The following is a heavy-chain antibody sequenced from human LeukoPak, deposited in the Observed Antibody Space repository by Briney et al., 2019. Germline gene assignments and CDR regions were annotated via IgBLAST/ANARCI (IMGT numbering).Heavy chain of an antibody. V-gene: IGHV4-39*01. CDR2: IYYSGST. D-gene: IGHD3-10*01. CDR3: ARLCSYGSGSYYQANWFDP. Sequence: PSETLSLTCTVSGGSISSSSYYWGWIRQPPGKGLEWIGSIYYSGSTYYNPYLKSRVTISVDTSKNQFSLKLSSVTAADTAVYYCARLCSYGSGSYYQANWFDPWGQGTLVTVSS. CDR1: GGSISSSSYY. J-gene: IGHJ5*02.